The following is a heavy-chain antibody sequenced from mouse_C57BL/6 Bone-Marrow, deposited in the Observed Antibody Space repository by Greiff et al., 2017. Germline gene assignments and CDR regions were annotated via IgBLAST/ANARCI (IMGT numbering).Heavy chain of an antibody. CDR2: ISSGGSYT. D-gene: IGHD2-1*01. CDR1: GFTFSSYG. J-gene: IGHJ4*01. Sequence: EVQRVESGGDLVKPGGSLKLSCAASGFTFSSYGMSWVRQTPDKRLEWVATISSGGSYTYYPDSVRGRFTLSRDNAKNTLYLQMSSLKSEDTAMYYCARHGNYLYYSAMDYWGQGTSVTVSS. V-gene: IGHV5-6*01. CDR3: ARHGNYLYYSAMDY.